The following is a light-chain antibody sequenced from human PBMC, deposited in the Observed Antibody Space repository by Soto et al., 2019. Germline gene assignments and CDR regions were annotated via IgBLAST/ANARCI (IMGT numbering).Light chain of an antibody. CDR3: QQSYSTPFT. Sequence: DIQMTQSPSSLSASVGDRVTITCRASQSISSYLNWYQQKPGKAPKLLIYATSSLQSGVTSRFSGSGSVKDFPLPISSLQPEDFATYYCQQSYSTPFTFGPGTKVDIK. CDR1: QSISSY. J-gene: IGKJ3*01. V-gene: IGKV1-39*01. CDR2: ATS.